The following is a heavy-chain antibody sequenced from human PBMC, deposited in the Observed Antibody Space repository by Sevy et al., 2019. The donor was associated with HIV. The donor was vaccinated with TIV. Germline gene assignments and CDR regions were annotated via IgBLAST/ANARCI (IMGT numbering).Heavy chain of an antibody. CDR1: GFSFNSYD. J-gene: IGHJ5*02. V-gene: IGHV3-13*01. CDR2: IGPTGDT. CDR3: TRAAVAGSNRFDP. Sequence: GGSLRLSCEASGFSFNSYDMHWVRQAPGKGLEWVSGIGPTGDTYYSGSVKGRFIISRQNAKNSLYLQMKSLRVGDTAVYYCTRAAVAGSNRFDPWGQGTLVTVSS. D-gene: IGHD6-19*01.